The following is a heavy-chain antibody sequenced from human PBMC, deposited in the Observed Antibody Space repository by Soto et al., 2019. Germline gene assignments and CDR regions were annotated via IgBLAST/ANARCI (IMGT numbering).Heavy chain of an antibody. CDR2: INAGNGNT. Sequence: ASVKVSCKASGYTFTSYAMHWVRQAPGQRLEWMGWINAGNGNTKYSQKFQGRVTITRDTAASTAYVELSSLRSEDTAVYYCAGRVVVAATDWFDPGGQGTLVTVSS. J-gene: IGHJ5*02. CDR3: AGRVVVAATDWFDP. D-gene: IGHD2-15*01. CDR1: GYTFTSYA. V-gene: IGHV1-3*01.